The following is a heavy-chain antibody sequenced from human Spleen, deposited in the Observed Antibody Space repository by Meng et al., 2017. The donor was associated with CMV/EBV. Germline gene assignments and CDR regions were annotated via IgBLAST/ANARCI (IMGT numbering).Heavy chain of an antibody. J-gene: IGHJ4*02. V-gene: IGHV3-30-3*01. D-gene: IGHD3-16*01. CDR1: DFGFSSYA. CDR2: ISYDGANE. Sequence: SDFGFSSYAMHWVRQTPGKGLEWVALISYDGANEYYADSVQGRFSISRDNSKNTLYLQMDRLTSEDTALYYCARPQGGGVSPSNFDYWGQGTLVTVSS. CDR3: ARPQGGGVSPSNFDY.